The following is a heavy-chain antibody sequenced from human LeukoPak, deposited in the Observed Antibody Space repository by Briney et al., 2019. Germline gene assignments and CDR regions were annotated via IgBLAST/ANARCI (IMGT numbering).Heavy chain of an antibody. J-gene: IGHJ4*02. CDR2: INHSGST. D-gene: IGHD4-17*01. CDR3: ARGRWYRTTVISDY. V-gene: IGHV4-34*01. Sequence: SETLSLTCAVYGGSFSGYYWSWIRQPPGKGLEWIGEINHSGSTNYNPSLKSRVTISVDTSKNQFSLKLNSVTAADTAVYYCARGRWYRTTVISDYWGQGTLVTVSS. CDR1: GGSFSGYY.